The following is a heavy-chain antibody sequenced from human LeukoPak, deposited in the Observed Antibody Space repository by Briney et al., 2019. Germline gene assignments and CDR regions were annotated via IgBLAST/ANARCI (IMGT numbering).Heavy chain of an antibody. CDR2: VSGSGGFT. D-gene: IGHD6-13*01. J-gene: IGHJ4*02. V-gene: IGHV3-23*01. CDR1: GFTFSSYV. Sequence: PGGSLRLSCAASGFTFSSYVMSWVRQAPGKGLEWVSAVSGSGGFTYYADSVRGRFTISRDNSKNTLFLQMNSLRAEDTAVYYCAKPREAAAGTGRYFDFWGQGTLVTVSS. CDR3: AKPREAAAGTGRYFDF.